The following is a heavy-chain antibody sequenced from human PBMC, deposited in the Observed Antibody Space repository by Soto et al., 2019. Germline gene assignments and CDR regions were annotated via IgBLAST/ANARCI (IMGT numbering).Heavy chain of an antibody. J-gene: IGHJ4*02. Sequence: QVQLVQSGAEVKKPGSSVKVSCKASGGTFSSYAISWVRQAPGQGLEWMGGIIPIFGTANYAQKFQGRGTITADESTRTAHMVLSSLRSEDTAVYYCASSQSWGPRVPFRTGGRASFDYWGQGTLVTVSS. CDR3: ASSQSWGPRVPFRTGGRASFDY. V-gene: IGHV1-69*01. CDR1: GGTFSSYA. CDR2: IIPIFGTA. D-gene: IGHD7-27*01.